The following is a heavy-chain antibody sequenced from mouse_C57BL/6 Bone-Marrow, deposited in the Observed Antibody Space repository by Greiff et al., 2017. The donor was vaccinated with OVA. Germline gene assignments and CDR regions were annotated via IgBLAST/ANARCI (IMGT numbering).Heavy chain of an antibody. V-gene: IGHV5-17*01. Sequence: EVQGVESGGGLVKPGGSLKLSCAASGFTFSDYGMHWVRQAPEKGLEWVAYINSGSSTIYYAETLKGRFTISRDNAKNTLFLQMTSMSSEDTAMYYGARRDYDYFDYWGQGTTLTVSS. J-gene: IGHJ2*01. CDR2: INSGSSTI. CDR1: GFTFSDYG. CDR3: ARRDYDYFDY. D-gene: IGHD2-4*01.